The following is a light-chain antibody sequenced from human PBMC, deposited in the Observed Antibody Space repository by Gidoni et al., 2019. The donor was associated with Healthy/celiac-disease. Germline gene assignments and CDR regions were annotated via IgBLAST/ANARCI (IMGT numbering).Light chain of an antibody. CDR3: CSYAGSSAWV. CDR2: EGS. Sequence: QSALTQPASVFGTPGQSITISCTGTSSDVGSYNLVSWYQQYTGKAPKLMIYEGSKRPSGVSNRCSGSKSGNTASLTISGLQAEDEAEYYCCSYAGSSAWVFGGGTKLTVL. CDR1: SSDVGSYNL. J-gene: IGLJ3*02. V-gene: IGLV2-23*01.